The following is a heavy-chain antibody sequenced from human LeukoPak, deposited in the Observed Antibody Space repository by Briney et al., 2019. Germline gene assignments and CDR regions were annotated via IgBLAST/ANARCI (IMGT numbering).Heavy chain of an antibody. CDR2: IIPIFGTA. CDR3: ARDPSMIRGENTPYFDY. J-gene: IGHJ4*02. Sequence: ASVKVSCKASGGTFSSYAISWVRQAPGQGLEWMGGIIPIFGTADYAQKFQGRVTITADESTSTAYMELNSLRSEDTAVYYCARDPSMIRGENTPYFDYWGQGTLVTVSS. CDR1: GGTFSSYA. V-gene: IGHV1-69*13. D-gene: IGHD3-10*01.